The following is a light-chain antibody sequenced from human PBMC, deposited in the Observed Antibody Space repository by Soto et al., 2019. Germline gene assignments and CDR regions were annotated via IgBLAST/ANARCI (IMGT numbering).Light chain of an antibody. CDR1: QSVNTN. J-gene: IGKJ4*01. CDR3: QHDNNWQLP. V-gene: IGKV3-15*01. Sequence: EIVMTQSPATLSVSPGERATLSCRASQSVNTNLAWYQQKPGQAPRLLINYASIRATGIPARFSGSGSGTEFTLTLSSLQSEDFAVYYCQHDNNWQLPFGGGTRVEIK. CDR2: YAS.